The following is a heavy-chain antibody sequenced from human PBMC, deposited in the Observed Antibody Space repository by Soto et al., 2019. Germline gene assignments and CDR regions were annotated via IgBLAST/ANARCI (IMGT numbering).Heavy chain of an antibody. D-gene: IGHD4-17*01. CDR2: ISYDGNNK. Sequence: ESGGGVVQPGRSLRLSCAASGFTFSSYGMHWVRQAPGKGLEWVAVISYDGNNKYYADSVKGRFTISRDNFKNTLYLQMDSLRAEDTAMYYCAKDHLETTVTTPSYWGQGTLATVSS. J-gene: IGHJ4*02. CDR1: GFTFSSYG. V-gene: IGHV3-30*18. CDR3: AKDHLETTVTTPSY.